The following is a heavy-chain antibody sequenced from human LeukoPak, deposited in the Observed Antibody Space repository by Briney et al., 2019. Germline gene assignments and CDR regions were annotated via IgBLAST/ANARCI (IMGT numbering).Heavy chain of an antibody. CDR3: ARAHYDFWSGYPRYYFDY. J-gene: IGHJ4*02. Sequence: SETLSLTCTVSGGSISSYYWSWIRQPPGKGLEWIGYIYYSGSTNYNPSLKSRVTISVDTSKNQFSLKLSSVTAADTAVYYCARAHYDFWSGYPRYYFDYWGQGTLVTVSS. D-gene: IGHD3-3*01. CDR2: IYYSGST. CDR1: GGSISSYY. V-gene: IGHV4-59*01.